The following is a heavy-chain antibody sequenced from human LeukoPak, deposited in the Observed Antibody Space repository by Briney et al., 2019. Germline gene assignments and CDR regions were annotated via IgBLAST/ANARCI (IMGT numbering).Heavy chain of an antibody. CDR2: IGASGGTI. J-gene: IGHJ3*01. CDR3: VSQDGHTFLDAFDL. CDR1: GFTFHSYA. D-gene: IGHD5-24*01. V-gene: IGHV3-23*01. Sequence: GGSLRLFCAGYGFTFHSYAMSWIRQAPGKGLEWVSTIGASGGTIYYADSVKGRFTISRDNSKNTLYLQMTSLRPEDTALYYCVSQDGHTFLDAFDLWGQGTLLIVSS.